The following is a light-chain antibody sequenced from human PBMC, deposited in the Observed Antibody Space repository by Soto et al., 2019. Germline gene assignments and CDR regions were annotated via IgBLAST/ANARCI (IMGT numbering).Light chain of an antibody. V-gene: IGLV1-44*01. Sequence: QSVLTQPPSASGTPGQRVTISCSTSSSNLGDNAVNWYQHVPGTAPTLLIYSYDQRPSGVPDRFSGSKSGTSASLAISGLQSEDEADYYFAAWDASLDGYGFGTGTKVTVL. CDR2: SYD. CDR3: AAWDASLDGYG. J-gene: IGLJ1*01. CDR1: SSNLGDNA.